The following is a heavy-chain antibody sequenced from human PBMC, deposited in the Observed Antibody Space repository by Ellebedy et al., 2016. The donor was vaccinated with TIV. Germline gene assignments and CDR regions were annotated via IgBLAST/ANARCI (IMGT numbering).Heavy chain of an antibody. CDR3: VRMEFYGSGSYLADY. CDR1: GYTFSNYD. V-gene: IGHV1-18*01. Sequence: AASVKVSCKASGYTFSNYDFSWVRQAPGQGLEWMGWISTYNGDTNYAQRLQGRVSMTTDTATTTTYLDLRNLRSDDTAVYYCVRMEFYGSGSYLADYWGQGTLVTVSS. D-gene: IGHD3-10*01. J-gene: IGHJ4*02. CDR2: ISTYNGDT.